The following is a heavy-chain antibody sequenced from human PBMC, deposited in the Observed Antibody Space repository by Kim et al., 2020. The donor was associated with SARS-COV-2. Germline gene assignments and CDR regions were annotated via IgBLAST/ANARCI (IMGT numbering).Heavy chain of an antibody. CDR3: AGDAAAASHGMDV. J-gene: IGHJ6*02. V-gene: IGHV4-39*07. D-gene: IGHD6-13*01. Sequence: PSLKSQVTISVTTSKNQFSLKLSSVTAADTAVYYCAGDAAAASHGMDVWGQGTTVTVSS.